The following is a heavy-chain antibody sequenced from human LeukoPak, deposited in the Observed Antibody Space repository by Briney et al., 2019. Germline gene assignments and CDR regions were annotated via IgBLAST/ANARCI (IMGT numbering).Heavy chain of an antibody. V-gene: IGHV4-34*09. CDR3: ARETVVPAARGNWFDP. D-gene: IGHD2-2*01. J-gene: IGHJ5*02. Sequence: SETLSLTCAVYGGSFSGYYWNWIRQPPGKGLEWIGEINHSGSTNYNPSLKSRVTISVDTSKNQFSLKLSSVTAADTAVYYCARETVVPAARGNWFDPWGQGTLVTVSS. CDR1: GGSFSGYY. CDR2: INHSGST.